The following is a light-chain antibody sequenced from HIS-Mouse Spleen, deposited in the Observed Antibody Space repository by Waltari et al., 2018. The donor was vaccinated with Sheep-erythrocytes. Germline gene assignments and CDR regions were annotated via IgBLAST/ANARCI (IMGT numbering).Light chain of an antibody. V-gene: IGKV4-1*01. CDR3: QQYYSTLLT. Sequence: DIVMTQSPDSLAVSLGDRATINCKSSQSVLYSSNNKNYLAWYQQKPGQPPKLLIYWASTREPGVRDRFSGSGSGTDFTLTISSLQAEDVAVYYCQQYYSTLLTFGGGTKVEIK. CDR1: QSVLYSSNNKNY. CDR2: WAS. J-gene: IGKJ4*01.